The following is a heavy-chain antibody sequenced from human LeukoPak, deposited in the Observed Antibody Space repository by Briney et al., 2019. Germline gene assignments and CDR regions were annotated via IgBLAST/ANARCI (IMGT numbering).Heavy chain of an antibody. V-gene: IGHV1-8*03. CDR1: GYTFTSYD. CDR3: AITEGIAAAGNFDY. J-gene: IGHJ4*02. D-gene: IGHD6-13*01. CDR2: MNPNSGNT. Sequence: ASAKVSCKASGYTFTSYDINWVRQATGQGLEWMGWMNPNSGNTGYAQKFQGRVTITADKSTSTAYMELSSLRSEDTAVYYCAITEGIAAAGNFDYWGQGTLVTVSS.